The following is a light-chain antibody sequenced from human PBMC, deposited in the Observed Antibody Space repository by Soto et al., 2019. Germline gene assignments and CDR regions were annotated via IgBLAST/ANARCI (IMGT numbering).Light chain of an antibody. CDR3: QQYSKWRT. V-gene: IGKV3-15*01. J-gene: IGKJ1*01. CDR2: DAS. CDR1: QSVSSN. Sequence: EIVVTQSPATLSVSPGERATLSCRASQSVSSNLAWYQQRPGQAPRLLIYDASTRATGIPARITGSGSGTEFTLTISSLQSEDFAVYYCQQYSKWRTFGQGTKVDI.